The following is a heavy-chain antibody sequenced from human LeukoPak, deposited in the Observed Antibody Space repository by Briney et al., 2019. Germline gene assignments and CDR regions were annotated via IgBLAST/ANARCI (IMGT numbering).Heavy chain of an antibody. CDR1: GFTFSSYA. CDR3: ARAYTALDAFDI. CDR2: ISYDGSNK. V-gene: IGHV3-30-3*01. D-gene: IGHD3-16*01. J-gene: IGHJ3*02. Sequence: GGSLRLSCAASGFTFSSYAMHWVRQAPGKGLEWVAVISYDGSNKYYADSVKGRFTISRDNSKNTLYLQMNSLRAEDTAVYYCARAYTALDAFDIWGQGTMVPVSS.